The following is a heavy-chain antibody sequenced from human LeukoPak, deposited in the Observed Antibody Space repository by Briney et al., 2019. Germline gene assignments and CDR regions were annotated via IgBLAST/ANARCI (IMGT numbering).Heavy chain of an antibody. CDR2: IYTSGST. D-gene: IGHD6-13*01. J-gene: IGHJ4*02. CDR1: GGSISSYY. V-gene: IGHV4-4*07. CDR3: ASIMAAAGNGFVY. Sequence: PSETLSLTCTVSGGSISSYYWSWIRQPAGKGLEWIGRIYTSGSTNYNPSLKSRVTMSVDTSKNQFSLNLRSVTAADTAVYYCASIMAAAGNGFVYWGQGTLVTVS.